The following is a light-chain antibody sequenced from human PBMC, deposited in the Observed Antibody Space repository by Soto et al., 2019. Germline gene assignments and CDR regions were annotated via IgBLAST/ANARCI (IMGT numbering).Light chain of an antibody. CDR2: DVS. Sequence: QAVVTQPASVSGSPGQSITISCTGTSSDVGGYNYVSWYQQHPGKAPKLMIYDVSNRPSWVSNRFSGSKSGNTASLTISGLQAEDEADYYCSSYTSSSTLFVFGSGTKLTVL. J-gene: IGLJ1*01. CDR1: SSDVGGYNY. CDR3: SSYTSSSTLFV. V-gene: IGLV2-14*01.